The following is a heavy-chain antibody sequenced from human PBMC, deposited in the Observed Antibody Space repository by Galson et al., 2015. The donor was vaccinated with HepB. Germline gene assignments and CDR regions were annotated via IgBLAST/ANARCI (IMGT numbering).Heavy chain of an antibody. D-gene: IGHD2-2*01. CDR1: GFTFSDYY. V-gene: IGHV3-11*01. CDR2: ISGSGNTI. J-gene: IGHJ4*02. CDR3: GTEDGNYCTRTSCSLV. Sequence: SLRLSCAASGFTFSDYYMSWIRQAPGKGLEWVSYISGSGNTIYYADYVKGRFTISRDNAKNSLYLQMNSLRAEDTAVYYCGTEDGNYCTRTSCSLVWGQGALVTVSS.